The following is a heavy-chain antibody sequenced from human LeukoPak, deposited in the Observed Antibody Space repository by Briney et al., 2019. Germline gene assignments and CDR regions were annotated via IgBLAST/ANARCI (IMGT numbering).Heavy chain of an antibody. V-gene: IGHV1-69*05. CDR3: AREVGAGYSSDY. Sequence: GSSVKVSCKASGGTFSSYAISWVRQAPGQGLEWMGGIIPIFGTANYAQKLQGRVTMTTDTSTSTAYMELRSLRSDDTAVYYCAREVGAGYSSDYWGQGTLVTVSS. CDR2: IIPIFGTA. D-gene: IGHD6-13*01. J-gene: IGHJ4*02. CDR1: GGTFSSYA.